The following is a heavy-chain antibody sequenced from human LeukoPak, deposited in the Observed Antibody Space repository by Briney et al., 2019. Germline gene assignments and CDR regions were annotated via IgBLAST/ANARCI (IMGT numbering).Heavy chain of an antibody. D-gene: IGHD3-10*01. CDR2: IYSRDTT. V-gene: IGHV3-48*02. Sequence: GGSLRLSCAASGFTFRSYWMSWVRHAPGKGLEWVSHIYSRDTTYADSVKGRFTISRDNAKNSLYLQMNSLRDEDTAVYYCARDLHYAFDIWGQGTMVTASS. J-gene: IGHJ3*02. CDR1: GFTFRSYW. CDR3: ARDLHYAFDI.